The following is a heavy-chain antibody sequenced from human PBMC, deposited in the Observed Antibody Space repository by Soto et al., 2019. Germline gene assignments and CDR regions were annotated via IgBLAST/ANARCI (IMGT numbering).Heavy chain of an antibody. CDR3: ARDWTHYDSSGPGDY. Sequence: GASVKVSCKASGYTFTIYPMHWVRQAPGQGLEWMGWINAGNGDTKYSQKFQGGVTITRDTSASTAYMELSSLRSEDTAVYYCARDWTHYDSSGPGDYWGQGTLVTVSS. V-gene: IGHV1-3*01. CDR2: INAGNGDT. J-gene: IGHJ4*02. D-gene: IGHD3-22*01. CDR1: GYTFTIYP.